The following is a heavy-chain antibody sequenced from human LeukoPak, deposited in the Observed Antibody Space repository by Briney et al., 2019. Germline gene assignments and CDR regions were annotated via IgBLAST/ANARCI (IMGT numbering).Heavy chain of an antibody. CDR3: ATRKLGNDY. V-gene: IGHV4-59*02. CDR2: IYYNET. CDR1: GCSVSNYY. D-gene: IGHD7-27*01. J-gene: IGHJ4*02. Sequence: SETLSLTCTVSGCSVSNYYWSWIRQSRGKGLEWICYIYYNETSHNPYIKSRVTISADTSKNQFSLKLYSVTAADTAVYYCATRKLGNDYWGQGTLVTVSS.